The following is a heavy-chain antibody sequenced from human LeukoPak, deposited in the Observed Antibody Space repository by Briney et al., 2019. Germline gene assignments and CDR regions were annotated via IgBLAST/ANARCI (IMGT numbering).Heavy chain of an antibody. CDR1: GFTFSSYG. J-gene: IGHJ6*03. CDR2: ISYDGSNK. CDR3: ARDRQDDFWSGYYNYYYYYYMDV. V-gene: IGHV3-30*19. Sequence: GGSLRLSCAASGFTFSSYGMHWVRQAPGKGLEWVAVISYDGSNKYYADSVKGRFTISRDNSKNTLYLQMNSLRAEDTAVYYCARDRQDDFWSGYYNYYYYYYMDVWGKGTTVTVSS. D-gene: IGHD3-3*01.